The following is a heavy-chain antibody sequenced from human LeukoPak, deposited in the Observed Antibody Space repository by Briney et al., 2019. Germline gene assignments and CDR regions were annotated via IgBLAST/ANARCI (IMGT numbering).Heavy chain of an antibody. CDR2: IWPDGSEK. J-gene: IGHJ5*01. Sequence: PGGSLRLSCAASGFTVSSNYMSWVRQAPGRGLEWLATIWPDGSEKRYVDSLRGRVTISRDNVERSLYLQMNSLRAEDTAVYYCAKLKGQVTTWDSWGLGIRVTVSS. V-gene: IGHV3-7*03. D-gene: IGHD2-21*02. CDR3: AKLKGQVTTWDS. CDR1: GFTVSSNY.